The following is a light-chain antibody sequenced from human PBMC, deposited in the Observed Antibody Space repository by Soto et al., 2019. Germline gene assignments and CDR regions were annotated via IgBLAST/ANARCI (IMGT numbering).Light chain of an antibody. CDR1: QSVSSSF. Sequence: EIVLTQSPGTLCLSPGARATLSCRASQSVSSSFLSWYQQKPGQSPRLLIYGASGRATGIPDRFSGSGSGTDFTLTISSLEPEDFAVYYCQQYGSAPRTFGQGTQVEI. J-gene: IGKJ1*01. CDR3: QQYGSAPRT. V-gene: IGKV3-20*01. CDR2: GAS.